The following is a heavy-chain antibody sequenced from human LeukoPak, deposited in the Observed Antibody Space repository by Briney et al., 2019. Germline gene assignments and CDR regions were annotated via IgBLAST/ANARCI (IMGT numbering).Heavy chain of an antibody. Sequence: SETLSLTCAVYGGSFSGYYWSWIRQPPGKGLEWIGEINHSGSTNYNPSLKSRVTISVDPSKNQFSLKLSSVTAADTAVYYCARGGDYYGSGSYLDPWGQGTLVTVSS. CDR3: ARGGDYYGSGSYLDP. CDR2: INHSGST. J-gene: IGHJ5*02. V-gene: IGHV4-34*01. D-gene: IGHD3-10*01. CDR1: GGSFSGYY.